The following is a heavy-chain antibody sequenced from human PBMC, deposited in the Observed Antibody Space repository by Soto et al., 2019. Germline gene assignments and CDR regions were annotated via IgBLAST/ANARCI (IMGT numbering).Heavy chain of an antibody. CDR1: GTSISSYY. CDR2: IHYSGTT. J-gene: IGHJ4*02. D-gene: IGHD2-8*01. Sequence: SETLSLTCTVSGTSISSYYWSWIRQPPGKGLEWIANIHYSGTTNYNPSLASRVTLSVDTSKNQFSLKMTSVTAADRAMYFCARYNPYAIDYWGRGTLVTVSS. CDR3: ARYNPYAIDY. V-gene: IGHV4-59*01.